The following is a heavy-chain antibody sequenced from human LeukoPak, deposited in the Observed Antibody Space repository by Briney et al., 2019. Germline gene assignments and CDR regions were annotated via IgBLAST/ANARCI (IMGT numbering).Heavy chain of an antibody. V-gene: IGHV3-64*01. J-gene: IGHJ4*02. D-gene: IGHD2/OR15-2a*01. Sequence: GGSLRLSCAASGFTFSTYAMHWVRQAPGKGLEYVSAITTNGGSTHYANSVKGRFTISRDNSKNTLYLQMGSLRAEDMAVYYCARGYVLLDYWGQGTLVTVSS. CDR1: GFTFSTYA. CDR2: ITTNGGST. CDR3: ARGYVLLDY.